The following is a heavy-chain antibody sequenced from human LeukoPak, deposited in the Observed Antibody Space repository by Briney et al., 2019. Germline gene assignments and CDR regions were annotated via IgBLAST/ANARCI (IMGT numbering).Heavy chain of an antibody. V-gene: IGHV3-30*18. D-gene: IGHD2-15*01. CDR3: AKDRSHTPFDY. J-gene: IGHJ4*02. CDR1: GFTFSSYG. Sequence: PGRPLRLSCAASGFTFSSYGMHWVRQAPGKGLEWVAVISYDGSNKYYADSVKGRFTISRDNSKNTLYLQMNSLRAEDTAVYYCAKDRSHTPFDYWGQGTLVTVSS. CDR2: ISYDGSNK.